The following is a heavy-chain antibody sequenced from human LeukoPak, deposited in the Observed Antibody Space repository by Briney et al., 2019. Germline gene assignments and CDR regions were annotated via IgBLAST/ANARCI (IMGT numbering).Heavy chain of an antibody. CDR1: GGSISSSSYY. Sequence: SETLSLTCTVSGGSISSSSYYWGWIRQPPGKGLEWIGSTYYSGSTYYNPSLKSRVTISVDTSKNQFSLKLSSVTAADTAVYYCARLNPRRYSYGRYFDYWGQGTLVTVSS. J-gene: IGHJ4*02. CDR2: TYYSGST. V-gene: IGHV4-39*01. D-gene: IGHD5-18*01. CDR3: ARLNPRRYSYGRYFDY.